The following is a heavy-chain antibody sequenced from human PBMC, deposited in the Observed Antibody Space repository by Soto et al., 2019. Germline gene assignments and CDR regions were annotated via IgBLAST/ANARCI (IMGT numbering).Heavy chain of an antibody. CDR1: GYTFIGYY. D-gene: IGHD3-10*01. CDR3: ARVGGGLASLGYYGMDV. Sequence: QVQLVQSGAEVKKTGASVKVSCKASGYTFIGYYIHWVRQAPGQGLAWMGWINPNSGGTNYAQRFQGWCTMARDSSSSTAYMELSRLKSDDPAVYYCARVGGGLASLGYYGMDVWGQGTTVTVSS. V-gene: IGHV1-2*04. CDR2: INPNSGGT. J-gene: IGHJ6*02.